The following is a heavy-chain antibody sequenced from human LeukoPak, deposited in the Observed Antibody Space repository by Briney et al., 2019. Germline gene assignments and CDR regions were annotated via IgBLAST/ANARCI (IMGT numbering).Heavy chain of an antibody. V-gene: IGHV4-4*07. Sequence: SETLSLTCTVSGGSISSYYWSWIRQPAGKGLEWIGRIYTSGSTNYNPSLKSRVTMSVDTSKNQFSLKLSSVTAADTAVYYCARVPYGDPYYYYGMDVWGQGTTVTVSS. CDR3: ARVPYGDPYYYYGMDV. D-gene: IGHD4-17*01. CDR2: IYTSGST. J-gene: IGHJ6*02. CDR1: GGSISSYY.